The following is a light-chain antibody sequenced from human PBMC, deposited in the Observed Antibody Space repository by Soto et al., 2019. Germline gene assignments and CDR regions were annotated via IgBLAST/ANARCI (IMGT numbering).Light chain of an antibody. J-gene: IGLJ1*01. CDR1: SSDVGGYNY. CDR3: CSYVGATTYV. V-gene: IGLV2-14*01. Sequence: QSALTQPASVSGSPGQSITISCTGTSSDVGGYNYVSWYQQHPGKAPKLMIYEVSNRPSGVSNRFSGSKSGSTASLTISGLQAEDEAEYFCCSYVGATTYVFGSGTKLTVL. CDR2: EVS.